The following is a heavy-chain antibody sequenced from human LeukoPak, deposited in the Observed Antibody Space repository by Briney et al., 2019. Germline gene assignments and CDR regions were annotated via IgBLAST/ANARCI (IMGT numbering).Heavy chain of an antibody. CDR2: IYYSGST. CDR3: ARVYYSSSYDYWYFDL. D-gene: IGHD6-13*01. V-gene: IGHV4-61*01. J-gene: IGHJ2*01. Sequence: PSQTLSLTCTVSSGSISSSNYYWSWIRQPPGKGLEWIGYIYYSGSTNYNPSLKSRVTISVDTSKNQFSLKLSSVTAADTAVYYCARVYYSSSYDYWYFDLWGRGTLVTVSS. CDR1: SGSISSSNYY.